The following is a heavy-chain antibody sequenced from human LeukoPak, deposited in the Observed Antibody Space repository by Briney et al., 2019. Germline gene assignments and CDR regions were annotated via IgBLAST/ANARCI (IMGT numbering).Heavy chain of an antibody. J-gene: IGHJ4*02. CDR2: IYYSGST. Sequence: SQTLSLTCTVSGGSISSGGYYWSWIRQHPGKGLEWIGYIYYSGSTYYNPSLKSRVTISVDTSKNQFSLKLSSVTAADTAVYYCARGLDYYDSSGLEGSFDYWGQGTLVTVSS. CDR1: GGSISSGGYY. V-gene: IGHV4-31*03. D-gene: IGHD3-22*01. CDR3: ARGLDYYDSSGLEGSFDY.